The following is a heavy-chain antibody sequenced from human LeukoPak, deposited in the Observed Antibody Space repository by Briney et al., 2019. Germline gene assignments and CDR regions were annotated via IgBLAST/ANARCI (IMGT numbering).Heavy chain of an antibody. D-gene: IGHD3-3*01. CDR1: EFTFNNYT. CDR2: ISGSGGST. J-gene: IGHJ5*02. Sequence: PGGSLRLSCAPSEFTFNNYTLNWVRQVPGKGLEWVSAISGSGGSTYYVDSVKGRFIISRDNSKNTLYLQMNSLRAEDTAVYYCAKTAHHFWSGYYPNWFDPWGQGTLVTVSS. V-gene: IGHV3-23*01. CDR3: AKTAHHFWSGYYPNWFDP.